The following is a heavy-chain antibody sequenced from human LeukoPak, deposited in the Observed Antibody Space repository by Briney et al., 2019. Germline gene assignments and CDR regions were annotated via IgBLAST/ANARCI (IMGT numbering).Heavy chain of an antibody. CDR3: AKDLQWELPSSFDI. Sequence: GGSLRLSCAASGFTFSSYGMYWVRQAPGKGLEWVAVISYDGSNKYYADSVKGRFTISRDNSKNTLYLQMNSLRAEDTAVYYCAKDLQWELPSSFDIWGQGTMVTVSS. D-gene: IGHD1-26*01. J-gene: IGHJ3*02. CDR1: GFTFSSYG. V-gene: IGHV3-30*18. CDR2: ISYDGSNK.